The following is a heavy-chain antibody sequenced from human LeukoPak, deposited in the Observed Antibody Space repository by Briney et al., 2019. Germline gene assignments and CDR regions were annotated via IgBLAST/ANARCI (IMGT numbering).Heavy chain of an antibody. CDR1: GGTSSSYA. D-gene: IGHD4-17*01. J-gene: IGHJ3*02. Sequence: SVKVSCKASGGTSSSYAISWVRQAPGQGLEWMGGIIPIFGTANYAQKFQGRVTITADESTSTAYMELSSLRSEDTAVYYCARRFLGHGDYGVGHAFDIWGQGTMVTVSS. CDR2: IIPIFGTA. CDR3: ARRFLGHGDYGVGHAFDI. V-gene: IGHV1-69*13.